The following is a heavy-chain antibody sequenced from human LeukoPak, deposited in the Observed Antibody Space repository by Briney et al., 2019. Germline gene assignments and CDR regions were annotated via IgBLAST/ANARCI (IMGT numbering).Heavy chain of an antibody. CDR3: ARVTSGEFADY. CDR1: GGSISIGGYY. Sequence: PSETLSLTCTVSGGSISIGGYYWSWIRQHPGKGLEWIGYIYYSGITYYNPSLKSRVTISVDTSKNQFSLYLSSVTPADTAVYYCARVTSGEFADYWGQGTLVTVSS. J-gene: IGHJ4*02. CDR2: IYYSGIT. D-gene: IGHD3-10*01. V-gene: IGHV4-31*03.